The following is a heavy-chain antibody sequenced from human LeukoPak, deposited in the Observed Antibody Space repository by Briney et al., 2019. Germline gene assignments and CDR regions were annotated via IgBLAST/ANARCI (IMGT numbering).Heavy chain of an antibody. CDR1: GASISDSF. CDR3: ASLNPASSSTFDY. Sequence: SETLSLTCTVSGASISDSFWNWIRQPPGKGLEWIGSISPSGSATYNPSLKSRVTMSVDSSKNQFSLKLTSVTAADTAVYYCASLNPASSSTFDYWGQGTLDIVSS. CDR2: ISPSGSA. D-gene: IGHD6-6*01. J-gene: IGHJ4*02. V-gene: IGHV4-4*08.